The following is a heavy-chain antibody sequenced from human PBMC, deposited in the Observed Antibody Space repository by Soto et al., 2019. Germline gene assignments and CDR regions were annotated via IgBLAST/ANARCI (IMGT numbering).Heavy chain of an antibody. D-gene: IGHD3-22*01. CDR2: INPSGGST. CDR3: AIDPTYYYDSSAYFAY. CDR1: GYTFSTYY. J-gene: IGHJ4*02. Sequence: EASVKVSCKASGYTFSTYYIHWVRQAPGQGLEWMGIINPSGGSTSYAQKFQGRVTMTRDTSTSTVYMELSSLRSEDTAVYYCAIDPTYYYDSSAYFAYWGEGTLVTVSS. V-gene: IGHV1-46*03.